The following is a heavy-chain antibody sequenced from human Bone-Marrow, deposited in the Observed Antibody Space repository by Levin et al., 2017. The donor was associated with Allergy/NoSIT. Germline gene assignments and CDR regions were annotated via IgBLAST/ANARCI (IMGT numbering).Heavy chain of an antibody. CDR1: GFTFSSYG. Sequence: TGGSLRLSCAASGFTFSSYGMHWVRQAPGKGLEWVAVIWYDGSNKYYADSVKGRFTISRDNSKNTLYLQMNSLRAEDTAVYYCARETSGWYFRGLAYYYYGMDVWGQGTTVTVSS. J-gene: IGHJ6*02. CDR3: ARETSGWYFRGLAYYYYGMDV. D-gene: IGHD6-19*01. V-gene: IGHV3-33*01. CDR2: IWYDGSNK.